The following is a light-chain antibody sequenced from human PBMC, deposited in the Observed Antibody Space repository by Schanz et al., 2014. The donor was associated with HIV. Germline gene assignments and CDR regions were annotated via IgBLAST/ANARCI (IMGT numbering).Light chain of an antibody. CDR1: QSVKSSY. V-gene: IGKV3-20*01. Sequence: ENVLTQSPGTLSLSPGERATISCRASQSVKSSYLAWYQQKPGQAPRLLIYGASSRATGIPDRFSGSGSGTDFTLTISRLEPEDFAVYYCQHYGSSFGPGTKVDIK. CDR3: QHYGSS. J-gene: IGKJ3*01. CDR2: GAS.